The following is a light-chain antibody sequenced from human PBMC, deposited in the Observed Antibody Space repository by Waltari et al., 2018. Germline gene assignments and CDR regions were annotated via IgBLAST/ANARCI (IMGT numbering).Light chain of an antibody. CDR3: MQALQAPIT. CDR1: QSLLHSNGYYY. Sequence: DIVMTQSPLSLPVTPGEPASISCRSSQSLLHSNGYYYLDWYLQKPGQSPQLLIYLGSNRASGVPDRFSGSGSGTDFTLKISRVEAEDVAVYYCMQALQAPITFGQGTRLEIK. V-gene: IGKV2-28*01. CDR2: LGS. J-gene: IGKJ5*01.